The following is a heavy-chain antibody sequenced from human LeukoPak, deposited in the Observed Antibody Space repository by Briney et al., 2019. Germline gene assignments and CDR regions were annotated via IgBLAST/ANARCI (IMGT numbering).Heavy chain of an antibody. CDR3: AALRPITMVRGAFDY. D-gene: IGHD3-10*01. Sequence: ASVKVSCKASGYTFTGYYMHWVRQAPGQGLEWMGLINPNSGGTNYAQKFQGRVTMTRDTSISTAYMELSRLRSDDTAVYYCAALRPITMVRGAFDYWGQGTLVTVSS. J-gene: IGHJ4*02. CDR1: GYTFTGYY. V-gene: IGHV1-2*02. CDR2: INPNSGGT.